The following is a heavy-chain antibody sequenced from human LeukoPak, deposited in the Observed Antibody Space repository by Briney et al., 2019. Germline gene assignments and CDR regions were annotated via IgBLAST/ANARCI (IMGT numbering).Heavy chain of an antibody. J-gene: IGHJ4*02. CDR3: AKLRGPSYSLYYFDY. Sequence: PGASLRLSCAASGFNFNIYGMSWVRQAPGKGLEWVGYRGSGGSAYYADSVKGRFTVSRDNSKNTLYLQMDSLRAEDTAIYYCAKLRGPSYSLYYFDYWGQGTLVTVSS. CDR1: GFNFNIYG. V-gene: IGHV3-23*01. D-gene: IGHD4-11*01. CDR2: YRGSGGSA.